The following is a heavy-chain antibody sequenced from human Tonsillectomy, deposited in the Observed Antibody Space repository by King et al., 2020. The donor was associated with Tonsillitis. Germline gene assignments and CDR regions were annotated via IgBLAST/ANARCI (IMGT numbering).Heavy chain of an antibody. CDR2: INPNSGGT. V-gene: IGHV1-2*02. J-gene: IGHJ6*02. CDR3: ARGLYYDFWGVPMDV. CDR1: GYTFTGYY. Sequence: QLVQSGAEVKKPGASVKVSCKASGYTFTGYYMHWVRQAPGQGLEWMGWINPNSGGTNYAQKFQGRVTMTRDTSISTAYMDLSRLRSDDTAVYYCARGLYYDFWGVPMDVWGQGTTVTVSS. D-gene: IGHD3-3*01.